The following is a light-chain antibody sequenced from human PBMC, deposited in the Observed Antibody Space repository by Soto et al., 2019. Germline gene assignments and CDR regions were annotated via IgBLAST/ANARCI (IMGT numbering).Light chain of an antibody. CDR3: QYYNSAPQT. J-gene: IGKJ1*01. Sequence: DIQMTQSPSSLSASIGDRATITCRASQAISNYLAWYQQRPGRVPTLLIYGASTLHSGVPSRFSGSGSGTDFTLNINSLQPEDVATFYWQYYNSAPQTFGQGTKVEIE. CDR2: GAS. V-gene: IGKV1-27*01. CDR1: QAISNY.